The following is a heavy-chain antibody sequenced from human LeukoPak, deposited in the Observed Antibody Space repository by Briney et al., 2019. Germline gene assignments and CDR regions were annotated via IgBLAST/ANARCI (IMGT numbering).Heavy chain of an antibody. Sequence: GRSLRLSCAASGFTFSSYGMHWVRQAPGKGLEWVAVISYDGSNKYYADSVKGRFTISRDNSKNMLYLQMNSLRAEDTAVYYCAKDLQGYFDYWGQGTLVTVSS. J-gene: IGHJ4*02. CDR1: GFTFSSYG. V-gene: IGHV3-30*18. CDR3: AKDLQGYFDY. CDR2: ISYDGSNK.